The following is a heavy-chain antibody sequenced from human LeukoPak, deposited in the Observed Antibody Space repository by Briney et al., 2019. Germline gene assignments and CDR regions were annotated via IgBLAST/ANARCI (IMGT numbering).Heavy chain of an antibody. CDR3: ARGGKAIVVTM. Sequence: SGTLSLTCTVSGGSINSYWSWIRQPAGKGLEWIGRIYSSGSTNYHPSLKSRVSMSVDTSKNQFSLKLTSVTAADTAVYSCARGGKAIVVTMWGQGILVTVSS. J-gene: IGHJ4*02. CDR1: GGSINSY. CDR2: IYSSGST. V-gene: IGHV4-4*07. D-gene: IGHD5-12*01.